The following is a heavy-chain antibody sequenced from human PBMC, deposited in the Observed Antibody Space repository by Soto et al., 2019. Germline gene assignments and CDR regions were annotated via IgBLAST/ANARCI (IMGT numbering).Heavy chain of an antibody. V-gene: IGHV1-69*01. CDR1: GGTFSSYA. D-gene: IGHD6-6*01. Sequence: QVQLVQSGAEVKKPGSSVKVSCKASGGTFSSYAISWVRQAPGQGLEWMGGIIPIFGTANYAQKFQGRVTITADESTSTAYMELSSLRSEDTAVYYCAGCIAARPYYYYYGMDVWGQGTTVTVSS. J-gene: IGHJ6*02. CDR2: IIPIFGTA. CDR3: AGCIAARPYYYYYGMDV.